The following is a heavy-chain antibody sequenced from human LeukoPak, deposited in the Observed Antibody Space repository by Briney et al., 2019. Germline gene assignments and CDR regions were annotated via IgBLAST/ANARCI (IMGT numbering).Heavy chain of an antibody. CDR3: AKDFPRQQQPWG. CDR2: IGGSGGST. D-gene: IGHD6-13*01. Sequence: PGGSLRLSCAASGFTFSSYAMSWVRQAPGKGLECVSAIGGSGGSTYYADSVKGRFTISRDNSKNTLYLQMNSLRAEDTAVYYCAKDFPRQQQPWGWGQGTLVTVSS. J-gene: IGHJ4*02. V-gene: IGHV3-23*01. CDR1: GFTFSSYA.